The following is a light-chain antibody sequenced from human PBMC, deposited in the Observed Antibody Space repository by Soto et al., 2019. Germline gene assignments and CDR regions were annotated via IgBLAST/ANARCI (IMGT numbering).Light chain of an antibody. Sequence: DFQMTQSPSTLSASVGDRVTITCRASRSLSGWLAWYQQKPGKAPKLLIYKVSTLETGVPSRFSGSGSGTEFNLTINNLQPDDSASYFCQQYFGAWTFGQGTKVEI. CDR3: QQYFGAWT. V-gene: IGKV1-5*03. J-gene: IGKJ1*01. CDR2: KVS. CDR1: RSLSGW.